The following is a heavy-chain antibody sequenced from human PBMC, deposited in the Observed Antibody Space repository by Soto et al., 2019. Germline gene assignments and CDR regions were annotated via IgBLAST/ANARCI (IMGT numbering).Heavy chain of an antibody. Sequence: QVQLVESGGGVVQPGRSLRLSCAASGLTFSSYAMHWVRQAPGKGLEWVADISYDGSDKYYADSVKGRFTISRDNSKNTLYLQMNSLRTEDPAVYYCAREGEGLDYWGQGTLDTVSS. CDR1: GLTFSSYA. J-gene: IGHJ4*02. V-gene: IGHV3-30-3*01. CDR3: AREGEGLDY. CDR2: ISYDGSDK. D-gene: IGHD3-16*01.